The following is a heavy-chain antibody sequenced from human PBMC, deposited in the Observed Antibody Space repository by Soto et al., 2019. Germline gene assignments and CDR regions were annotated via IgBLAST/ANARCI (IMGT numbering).Heavy chain of an antibody. CDR3: AKDLGSSGYYFDY. J-gene: IGHJ4*02. D-gene: IGHD3-22*01. Sequence: PGESLRLCWGGSGFTFSSYTMNWVRQAPGMGLEWVSSIGSSSSFIYYADSVKGRFTISRDNSKNTLYLQMNSLSAEDTAVYYCAKDLGSSGYYFDYWGQGT. V-gene: IGHV3-21*01. CDR1: GFTFSSYT. CDR2: IGSSSSFI.